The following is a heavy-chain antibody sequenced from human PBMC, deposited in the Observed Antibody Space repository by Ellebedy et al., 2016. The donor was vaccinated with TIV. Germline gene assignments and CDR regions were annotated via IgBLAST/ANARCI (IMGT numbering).Heavy chain of an antibody. CDR2: IIPIFGTA. V-gene: IGHV1-69*06. CDR1: GGTFSSYA. CDR3: ARATGDLVYWYFDL. Sequence: SVKVSCXASGGTFSSYAISWVRQAPGQGLEWMGGIIPIFGTANYAQKFQGRVTITADKSTSTAYMELSSLRSEDTAVYYCARATGDLVYWYFDLWGRGTLVTVSS. J-gene: IGHJ2*01. D-gene: IGHD7-27*01.